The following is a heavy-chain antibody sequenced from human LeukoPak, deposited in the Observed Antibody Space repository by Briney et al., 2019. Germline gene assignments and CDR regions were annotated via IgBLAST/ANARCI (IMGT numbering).Heavy chain of an antibody. V-gene: IGHV1-2*02. CDR3: ARGAPPLRDFDI. Sequence: ASVKVSYKASGYTFTSYDMHWVRQAPGQGLEWMGRINPKSGTTNYAQNFQGRVTMTRDTSMSTVYMELNRLRSDDTAVYYCARGAPPLRDFDIWGQGTMLTVSS. J-gene: IGHJ3*02. CDR2: INPKSGTT. CDR1: GYTFTSYD.